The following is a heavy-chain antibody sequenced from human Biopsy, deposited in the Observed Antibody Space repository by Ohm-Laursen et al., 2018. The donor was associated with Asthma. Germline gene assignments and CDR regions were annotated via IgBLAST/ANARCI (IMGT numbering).Heavy chain of an antibody. J-gene: IGHJ6*02. V-gene: IGHV1-18*01. D-gene: IGHD3-10*01. CDR2: ISVYNGNT. CDR1: GYTFNSAG. Sequence: ASVKPACKTSGYTFNSAGITWVRQAPGQGLEWMGWISVYNGNTKVAQKLQDRVTMITDTSKSTAYMELRSLRSDDTAVYFCARAVDYSHYYGIDVWGQGTTVTVS. CDR3: ARAVDYSHYYGIDV.